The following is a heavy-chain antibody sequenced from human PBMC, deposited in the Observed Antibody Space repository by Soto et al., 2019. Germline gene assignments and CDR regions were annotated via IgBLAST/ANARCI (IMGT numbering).Heavy chain of an antibody. CDR2: VSGDNGHT. J-gene: IGHJ5*02. CDR3: ARDLGYCRSGTCYREWFDP. CDR1: GDTFTTHG. Sequence: QVQLVQSGAEVKKPGASVKVSCKASGDTFTTHGISWVRQAPGQGLEWMGWVSGDNGHTNYAQSLQGRVTMTTDTSTNTAYMELRSLRSDDTAVYYCARDLGYCRSGTCYREWFDPWGQGTLVTVSS. D-gene: IGHD2-15*01. V-gene: IGHV1-18*01.